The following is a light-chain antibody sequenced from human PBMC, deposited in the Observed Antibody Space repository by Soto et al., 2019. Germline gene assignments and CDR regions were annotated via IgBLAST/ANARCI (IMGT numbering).Light chain of an antibody. CDR1: QYISSY. CDR2: AAS. J-gene: IGKJ5*01. V-gene: IGKV1-39*01. Sequence: DIQVTQSPSSLSASVGDRVTITCRTSQYISSYLNWYQQKPGEAPKLLIYAASTLQSGVPSRFSGSGSGTDFTLTISSLQPEDFATYYCQQGHTNPITLGQGTRLEIK. CDR3: QQGHTNPIT.